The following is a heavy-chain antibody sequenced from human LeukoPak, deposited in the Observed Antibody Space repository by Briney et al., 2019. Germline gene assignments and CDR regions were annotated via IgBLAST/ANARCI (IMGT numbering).Heavy chain of an antibody. Sequence: GASVKVSCKASGYTFTSYGISWVRQAPGQGLEWMGWISAYNGNTNYAQKLQGRVTVTTDTSTSTAYMELRSLRSDDTAVYYCARAILVYCGGDCYSTDAFDIWGQGTMVTVSS. CDR2: ISAYNGNT. V-gene: IGHV1-18*01. CDR1: GYTFTSYG. J-gene: IGHJ3*02. CDR3: ARAILVYCGGDCYSTDAFDI. D-gene: IGHD2-21*02.